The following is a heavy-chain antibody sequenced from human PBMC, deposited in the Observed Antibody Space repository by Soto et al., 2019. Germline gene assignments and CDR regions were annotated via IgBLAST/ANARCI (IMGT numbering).Heavy chain of an antibody. D-gene: IGHD3-16*01. V-gene: IGHV4-39*01. J-gene: IGHJ6*02. CDR2: IYYSGST. Sequence: SETLSLTCTVSGGSISSSSYYWGWIRQPPGKGLEWIGSIYYSGSTYYNPSLKSRVTISVDTSKNQFSLKLSSVTAADTAVYYCSVGDYYYYGMDVWGQGTTVTVSS. CDR1: GGSISSSSYY. CDR3: SVGDYYYYGMDV.